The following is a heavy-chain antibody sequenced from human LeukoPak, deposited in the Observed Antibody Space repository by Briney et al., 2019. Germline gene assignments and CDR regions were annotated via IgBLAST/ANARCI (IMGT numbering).Heavy chain of an antibody. CDR2: MNPNSGNT. J-gene: IGHJ5*02. D-gene: IGHD6-13*01. CDR1: GYTFTSYD. CDR3: ARGPSRIAAAGSHWFDP. V-gene: IGHV1-8*01. Sequence: ASVTVSCKASGYTFTSYDINWVRQATGQGLEWMGWMNPNSGNTGYAQKFQGRVTMTRNTSISTAYMELSSLRSEDTAVYYCARGPSRIAAAGSHWFDPWGQGTLVTVSS.